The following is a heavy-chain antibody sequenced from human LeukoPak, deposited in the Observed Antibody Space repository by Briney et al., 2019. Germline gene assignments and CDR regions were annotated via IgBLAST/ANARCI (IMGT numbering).Heavy chain of an antibody. D-gene: IGHD6-13*01. CDR1: GYTFTDYY. J-gene: IGHJ5*02. CDR3: ARGRTLAAAGTNWFDP. V-gene: IGHV1-2*02. Sequence: ASVTLSCKASGYTFTDYYIHWVRLAPGQGLEWMGWINPNSGGTNYTQNFQGRVTMTRDTSISTAYMELSRLRSDDTAVYYCARGRTLAAAGTNWFDPWGQGTLGTVSS. CDR2: INPNSGGT.